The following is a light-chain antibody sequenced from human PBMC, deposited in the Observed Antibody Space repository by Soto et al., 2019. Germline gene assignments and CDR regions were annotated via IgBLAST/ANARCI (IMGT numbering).Light chain of an antibody. CDR1: QSVSSY. CDR3: HQYGISPPVT. CDR2: GAS. V-gene: IGKV3-20*01. J-gene: IGKJ5*01. Sequence: EIVLTQSPGTLSLSPGERATLSCRASQSVSSYLAWYQQKPGQAPRLLIYGASSRATGIPDRFSGSGSGTDFTLTISRLEPEDFAMYYCHQYGISPPVTFGQGTRLEIK.